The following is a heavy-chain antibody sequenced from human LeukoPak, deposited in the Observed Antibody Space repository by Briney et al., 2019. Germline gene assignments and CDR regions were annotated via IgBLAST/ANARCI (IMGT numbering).Heavy chain of an antibody. D-gene: IGHD1-1*01. CDR3: ARTPRTDSKTAFDY. V-gene: IGHV3-72*01. Sequence: GGSLRLSCAASGFTFSDHYMDWVRQAPRKGLEWVGRTRNKANSYTTEYAASVKGRFTISRDDSKNSLYLQMNSLKTEDTAVYYCARTPRTDSKTAFDYWGQGTLVTVSS. CDR2: TRNKANSYTT. CDR1: GFTFSDHY. J-gene: IGHJ4*02.